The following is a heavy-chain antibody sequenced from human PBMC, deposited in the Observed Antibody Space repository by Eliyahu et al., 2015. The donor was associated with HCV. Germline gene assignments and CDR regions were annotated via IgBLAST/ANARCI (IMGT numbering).Heavy chain of an antibody. CDR1: GFTLSXYW. CDR3: AREGCSGGSCYGRYYGMDV. CDR2: SNXDGSYT. D-gene: IGHD2-15*01. V-gene: IGHV3-74*01. J-gene: IGHJ6*02. Sequence: EVQLVESGGGLVQPGVSLRLSCAASGFTLSXYWXXWVRQAPGKGLVWVSRSNXDGSYTSYADSVKGRFTISRDNAKNTLYLQMNSLRAEDTAVYYCAREGCSGGSCYGRYYGMDVWGQGTTVTVSS.